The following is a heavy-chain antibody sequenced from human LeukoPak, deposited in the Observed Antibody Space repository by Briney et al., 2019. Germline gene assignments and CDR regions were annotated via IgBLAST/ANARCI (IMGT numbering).Heavy chain of an antibody. Sequence: SETLSLTCAVYGGSFSDDSWTWLRQSPGEGLEWIGEINHSGLTKYNPSLKSRVSISVEMSKKQFSPKLTSVTAADTAVYYCARERRSPGIKCFDPWGQGTLVTVSS. V-gene: IGHV4-34*01. J-gene: IGHJ5*02. CDR3: ARERRSPGIKCFDP. CDR1: GGSFSDDS. D-gene: IGHD5-12*01. CDR2: INHSGLT.